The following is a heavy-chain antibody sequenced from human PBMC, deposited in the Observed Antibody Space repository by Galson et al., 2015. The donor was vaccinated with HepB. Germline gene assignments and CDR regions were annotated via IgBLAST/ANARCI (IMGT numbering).Heavy chain of an antibody. V-gene: IGHV3-15*01. D-gene: IGHD2-8*02. J-gene: IGHJ5*02. CDR1: GFPLNNAW. Sequence: SLRLSCAASGFPLNNAWMTWVRQAPGMGLGWVGHIKSKTDGETTDYAAPVKGRFTISRDDSKNRLYLQMNSLKTEDTAVYYCTTDVYYSTYWSWLDPWGQGTLVTVSS. CDR3: TTDVYYSTYWSWLDP. CDR2: IKSKTDGETT.